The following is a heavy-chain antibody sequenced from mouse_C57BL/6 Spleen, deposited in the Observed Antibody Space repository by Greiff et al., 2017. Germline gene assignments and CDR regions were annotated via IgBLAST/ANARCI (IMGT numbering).Heavy chain of an antibody. Sequence: EVQLQQSGPELVKPGASVKISCKASGYTFTDYYMNWVKQSHGKSLEWIGDIIPNNGGTSYNQKFKGKATFTVDKSSSTAYMELRSLTSEDSAVYYCAGSVYYPDWWGQGTTLTVSS. CDR2: IIPNNGGT. J-gene: IGHJ2*01. D-gene: IGHD1-1*01. CDR1: GYTFTDYY. V-gene: IGHV1-26*01. CDR3: AGSVYYPDW.